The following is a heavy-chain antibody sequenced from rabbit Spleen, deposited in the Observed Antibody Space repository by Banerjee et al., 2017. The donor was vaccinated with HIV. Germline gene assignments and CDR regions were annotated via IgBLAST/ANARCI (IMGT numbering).Heavy chain of an antibody. D-gene: IGHD1-1*01. CDR2: INTATGKG. V-gene: IGHV1S45*01. CDR3: ARDLVAVIGWNFNL. CDR1: GFSFSDRDV. Sequence: QEQLVESGGGLVKPEGSLTLTCKASGFSFSDRDVMCWVRQAPGKGLEWIACINTATGKGVYASWAKGRFTISKTSSTTVTLQMTSLTAADTATYVCARDLVAVIGWNFNLWGPGTLVTVS. J-gene: IGHJ4*01.